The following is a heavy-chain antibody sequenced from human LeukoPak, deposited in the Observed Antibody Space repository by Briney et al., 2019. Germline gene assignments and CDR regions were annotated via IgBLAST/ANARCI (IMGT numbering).Heavy chain of an antibody. J-gene: IGHJ4*02. Sequence: ASVRVSCKASVYNFTGYYMHWVRQAPGQGLEWMGWINPNSGGTDYAQKFQGRVTMTRDTSISTAYMELSRLRSDDTAVYYCARDVGYCTNGVCYIKENWGQGTLITVSS. CDR2: INPNSGGT. V-gene: IGHV1-2*02. D-gene: IGHD2-8*01. CDR3: ARDVGYCTNGVCYIKEN. CDR1: VYNFTGYY.